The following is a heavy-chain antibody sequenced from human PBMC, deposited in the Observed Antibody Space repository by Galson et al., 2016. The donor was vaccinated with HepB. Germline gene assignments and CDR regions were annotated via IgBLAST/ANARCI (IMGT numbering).Heavy chain of an antibody. J-gene: IGHJ4*02. CDR1: GFTVSNDY. CDR3: VTVPGSWYFDY. D-gene: IGHD3-10*01. CDR2: LYSSGFK. V-gene: IGHV3-66*02. Sequence: SLRLSCAASGFTVSNDYMGWVRQTPGKGPEWVSILYSSGFKYYADSVKGRFTISRDDSKNTLYLQMNSLRVEDTAVYYCVTVPGSWYFDYWGQGTLVTVSS.